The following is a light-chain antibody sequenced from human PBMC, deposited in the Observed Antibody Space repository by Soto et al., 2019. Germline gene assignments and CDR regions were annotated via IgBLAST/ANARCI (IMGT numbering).Light chain of an antibody. CDR3: QQYNSYSVFT. Sequence: DIQMTQSPSTLSASVGDRVIITCRASQSVNGWLAWLQQKPGEAPKLLIYKASSLVSGVPFRFSGSGSGTEFTLTISSLQPDDLATYYCQQYNSYSVFTFGPGTKVDLK. CDR2: KAS. CDR1: QSVNGW. V-gene: IGKV1-5*03. J-gene: IGKJ3*01.